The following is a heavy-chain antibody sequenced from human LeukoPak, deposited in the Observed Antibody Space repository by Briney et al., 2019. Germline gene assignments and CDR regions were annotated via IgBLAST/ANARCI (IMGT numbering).Heavy chain of an antibody. V-gene: IGHV3-21*04. D-gene: IGHD5-18*01. CDR1: VFTFSSYS. CDR2: ISSSSSYI. Sequence: GGSLRLSCAASVFTFSSYSMNWVRQAPGKGLEWVSSISSSSSYIYYADSVKGRFTISRDKSKNTLYLQMNSLRVEDTAVYYWARGLYVDTTMPILYWGQGTLVTVSS. J-gene: IGHJ4*02. CDR3: ARGLYVDTTMPILY.